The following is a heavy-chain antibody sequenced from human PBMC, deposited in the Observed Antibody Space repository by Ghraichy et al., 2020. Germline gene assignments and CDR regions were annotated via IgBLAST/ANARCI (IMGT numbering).Heavy chain of an antibody. V-gene: IGHV1-2*02. J-gene: IGHJ2*01. CDR2: INPDSGAT. CDR1: GYTFTAYY. D-gene: IGHD3-10*01. Sequence: ASVKVSCKASGYTFTAYYVHWVRQAPGQGLEWMGWINPDSGATHSPQKFQGRVTMTRDTSISTAYMDLSRLRSDDTAEYFCARIMRGSSNFDLWGRGTQVTVSS. CDR3: ARIMRGSSNFDL.